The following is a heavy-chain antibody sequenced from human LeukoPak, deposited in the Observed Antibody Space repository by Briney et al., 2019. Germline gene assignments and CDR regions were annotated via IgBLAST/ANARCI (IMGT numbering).Heavy chain of an antibody. CDR2: ISSSGSTI. V-gene: IGHV3-11*01. CDR3: ASSSLSRWASLLFDP. J-gene: IGHJ5*02. D-gene: IGHD6-19*01. Sequence: PGGPLRLSCAASGFTFSDYCMSWMRQAPGKGLEWVSYISSSGSTIYYADSVKGRFTISRDNAKNSLYLQMNSLRAEDTAVYYCASSSLSRWASLLFDPWGQGTLVTVSS. CDR1: GFTFSDYC.